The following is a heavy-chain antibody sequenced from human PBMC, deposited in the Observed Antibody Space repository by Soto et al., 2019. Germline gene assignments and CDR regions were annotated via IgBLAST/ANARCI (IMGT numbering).Heavy chain of an antibody. J-gene: IGHJ5*02. CDR3: AKDLRPGLVVPTKSGFDP. CDR1: GFPFNTYA. Sequence: GGSLRLSCEASGFPFNTYAMTWFRQLPGMGLEWVSTTSIGGNTDFAESVRGRFSVSRDNSKNTLYLQMTNLRAEDAAIYFCAKDLRPGLVVPTKSGFDPWGQGPRVTVSS. D-gene: IGHD3-10*01. V-gene: IGHV3-23*01. CDR2: TSIGGNT.